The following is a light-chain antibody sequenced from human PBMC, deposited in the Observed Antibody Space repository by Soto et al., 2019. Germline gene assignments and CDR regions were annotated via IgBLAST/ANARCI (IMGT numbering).Light chain of an antibody. Sequence: NVLTHSPGTLTLSPWEKTTLSCRPSQTVRNNYLAWYQQKRGQAPRLLIYDASYRATGIPARFSGSGSGTDFILTIGSLEPEDFAIYYCQQRSNWLTFGQGTRLE. CDR1: QTVRNNY. J-gene: IGKJ5*01. V-gene: IGKV3-11*01. CDR2: DAS. CDR3: QQRSNWLT.